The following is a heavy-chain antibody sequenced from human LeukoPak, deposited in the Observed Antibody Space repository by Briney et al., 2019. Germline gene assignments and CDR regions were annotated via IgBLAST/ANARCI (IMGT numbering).Heavy chain of an antibody. Sequence: SETLSLTYTVSGGSISSYYWSWIRQPAGKGLEWIGRIYTSGSTNYNPSLKSRVTMSVDTSKNQFSLKLSSVTAADTAVYYCAGQQDIVVVPASYYYMDVWGKGTTVTVSS. CDR2: IYTSGST. CDR1: GGSISSYY. CDR3: AGQQDIVVVPASYYYMDV. V-gene: IGHV4-4*07. D-gene: IGHD2-2*01. J-gene: IGHJ6*03.